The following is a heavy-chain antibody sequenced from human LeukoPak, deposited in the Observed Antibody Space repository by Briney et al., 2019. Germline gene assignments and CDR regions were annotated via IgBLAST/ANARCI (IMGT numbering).Heavy chain of an antibody. D-gene: IGHD1-26*01. CDR1: GFTFSSYG. CDR3: AGGNDSGTYYGDAFDI. V-gene: IGHV3-30*02. CDR2: IRYDGSKK. J-gene: IGHJ3*02. Sequence: GGSLRLSCAASGFTFSSYGMYWVRQAPGKGLEWVAFIRYDGSKKYYADSVKGRFTISRDNSKNMMYLQMNSLRAEDTAVYHCAGGNDSGTYYGDAFDIWGQGTMVTVSS.